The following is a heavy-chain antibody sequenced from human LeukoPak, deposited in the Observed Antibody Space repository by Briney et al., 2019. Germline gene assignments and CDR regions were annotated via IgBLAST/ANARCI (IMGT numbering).Heavy chain of an antibody. CDR2: IYPGDSDT. CDR1: GYSFTSYW. CDR3: ARPDGTPPDYFDY. V-gene: IGHV5-51*07. D-gene: IGHD1-1*01. J-gene: IGHJ4*02. Sequence: GESLKISCKGSGYSFTSYWIGWVHQMPGKGLEWMGIIYPGDSDTRYSPSFQGQVTISADKSIGTAYLQGSSLKASDTAMYYCARPDGTPPDYFDYWGQGTLVTVSS.